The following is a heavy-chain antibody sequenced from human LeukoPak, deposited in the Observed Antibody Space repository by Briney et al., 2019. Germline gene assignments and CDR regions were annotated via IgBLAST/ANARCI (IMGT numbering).Heavy chain of an antibody. CDR2: IRGSGGTT. V-gene: IGHV3-23*01. CDR1: GVIFGDYG. Sequence: GVSLRLSCTASGVIFGDYGMSCVRQAPGKGRVWVSVIRGSGGTTKYADSVEGRFTISRDNTQNMLYLEMHSLRVDDAAVYYCAKDRNDYDSIGSDAFHIWGQGTTVTVSS. J-gene: IGHJ3*02. D-gene: IGHD3-22*01. CDR3: AKDRNDYDSIGSDAFHI.